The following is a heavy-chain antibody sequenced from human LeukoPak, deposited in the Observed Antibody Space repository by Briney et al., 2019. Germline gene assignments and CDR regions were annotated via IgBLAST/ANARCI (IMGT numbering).Heavy chain of an antibody. J-gene: IGHJ4*02. D-gene: IGHD3-10*01. CDR2: ISGSGGST. CDR3: AKDNWRYYGSGSYFDY. CDR1: GFTFSSYS. V-gene: IGHV3-23*01. Sequence: GGSLRLSCAASGFTFSSYSMNWVRQAPGKGLEWVSAISGSGGSTYYADSVKGRFTISRDNSKNTLYLQMNSLRAEDTAVYYCAKDNWRYYGSGSYFDYWGQGTLVTVSS.